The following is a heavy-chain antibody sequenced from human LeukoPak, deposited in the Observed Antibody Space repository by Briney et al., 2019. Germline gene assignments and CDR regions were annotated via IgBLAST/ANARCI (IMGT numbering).Heavy chain of an antibody. CDR2: IYSGGTT. CDR1: GFTVSSNY. V-gene: IGHV3-53*01. D-gene: IGHD3-10*01. Sequence: SGGSLRLSCAASGFTVSSNYMSWVRQAPGKGLEWVSVIYSGGTTYYADSVKGRFTISRDNFKNTLYLQMNSLRAEDMAVYYCARVLSWPVTRGYYYMDVWGKGTTVTVSS. CDR3: ARVLSWPVTRGYYYMDV. J-gene: IGHJ6*03.